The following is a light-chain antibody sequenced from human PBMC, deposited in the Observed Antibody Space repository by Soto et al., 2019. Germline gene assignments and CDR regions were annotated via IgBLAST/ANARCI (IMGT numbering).Light chain of an antibody. Sequence: DIQMTQSPSTLSASVGDRVTITCRASQSISTWLAWYQQEPGKAPKLLIHKASSLQSGVPSRFSGSGSGTDFTLTISSPHPDDFSTYYCQQYNSYSPTFGQGTKVDI. CDR3: QQYNSYSPT. J-gene: IGKJ1*01. V-gene: IGKV1-5*03. CDR2: KAS. CDR1: QSISTW.